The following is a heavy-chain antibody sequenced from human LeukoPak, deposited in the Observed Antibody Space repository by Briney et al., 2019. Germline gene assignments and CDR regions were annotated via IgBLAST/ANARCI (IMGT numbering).Heavy chain of an antibody. V-gene: IGHV1-69*13. CDR1: GGTFSSYA. CDR2: IIPIFGTA. CDR3: AQPGGYSYGFYYCGMDV. Sequence: SVKVSCKASGGTFSSYAISWVRQAPGQGLEWMGGIIPIFGTANYAQKFQGRVTITADESTSTAYMELSSLRSEDTAVYYCAQPGGYSYGFYYCGMDVWGQGTTVTVSS. D-gene: IGHD5-18*01. J-gene: IGHJ6*02.